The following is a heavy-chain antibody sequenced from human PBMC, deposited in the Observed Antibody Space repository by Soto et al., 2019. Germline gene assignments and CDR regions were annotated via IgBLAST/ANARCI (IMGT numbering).Heavy chain of an antibody. Sequence: QVQLVESGGGLVKPGGSLRLSCAASGFTFSDYYMSWIRQAPGKGLEWVSYISSSSSYTNYADSVKGRFTISRDNAKNSLYLQMNSLRAEDTAVYYCARSPRPLPYNGSLDYWGPGTLVTVSS. D-gene: IGHD1-20*01. CDR3: ARSPRPLPYNGSLDY. CDR1: GFTFSDYY. J-gene: IGHJ4*02. CDR2: ISSSSSYT. V-gene: IGHV3-11*05.